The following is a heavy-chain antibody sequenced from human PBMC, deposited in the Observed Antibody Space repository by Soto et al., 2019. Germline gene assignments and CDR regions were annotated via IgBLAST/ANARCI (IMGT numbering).Heavy chain of an antibody. V-gene: IGHV3-48*01. Sequence: GESLKISCAASGFTFSSYSMNWVRQAPGKGLEWVSYISSGSSTIYYADSVKGRFTISRDNAKNSLYLQMNSLRAEDTAVYYCARAFRPGSPWSYMDVWGKGTTVTVSS. D-gene: IGHD2-15*01. CDR1: GFTFSSYS. CDR3: ARAFRPGSPWSYMDV. CDR2: ISSGSSTI. J-gene: IGHJ6*03.